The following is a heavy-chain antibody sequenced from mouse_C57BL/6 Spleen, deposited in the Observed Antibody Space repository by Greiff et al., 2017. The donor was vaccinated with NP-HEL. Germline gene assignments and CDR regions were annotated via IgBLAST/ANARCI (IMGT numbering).Heavy chain of an antibody. CDR1: GYTFTDYY. V-gene: IGHV1-26*01. J-gene: IGHJ4*01. D-gene: IGHD3-1*01. Sequence: EVQLQQSGPELVKPGASVKISCKASGYTFTDYYMNWVKQSHGKSLEWIGDINPNNGGTSYNQKFKGKATLTVDKSSSTAYMELRSLTSEDSAVYYCARWAMMDYWGQGTSVTVSS. CDR3: ARWAMMDY. CDR2: INPNNGGT.